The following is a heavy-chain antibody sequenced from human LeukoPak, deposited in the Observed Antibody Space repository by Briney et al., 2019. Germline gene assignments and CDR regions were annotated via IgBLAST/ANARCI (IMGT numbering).Heavy chain of an antibody. J-gene: IGHJ5*02. CDR1: GGSISSYY. D-gene: IGHD3-9*01. Sequence: PSETLSLTCTVSGGSISSYYWSWLRQPPGKGLEWLGYIYYSGSTNHNPSLKSRVTISVDTSKDQFSLKLSSVTAADTAVYYCARHDDIFRFDPWGQGTLVTVSS. CDR3: ARHDDIFRFDP. CDR2: IYYSGST. V-gene: IGHV4-59*08.